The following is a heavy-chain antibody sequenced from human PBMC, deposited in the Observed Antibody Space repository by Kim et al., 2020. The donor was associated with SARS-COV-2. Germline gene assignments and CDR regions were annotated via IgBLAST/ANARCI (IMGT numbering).Heavy chain of an antibody. CDR2: ISYDGSNK. V-gene: IGHV3-30*04. CDR1: GFTFSSYA. J-gene: IGHJ4*02. Sequence: GGSLRLSCAASGFTFSSYAMHWVRQAPGKGLEWVAVISYDGSNKYYADSVKDRFTISRDNSKNTLYLQMNSLRAEDTAVYYCARKGRAKVATMTEEAGHRFDYWGQGTLVTVSS. CDR3: ARKGRAKVATMTEEAGHRFDY. D-gene: IGHD5-12*01.